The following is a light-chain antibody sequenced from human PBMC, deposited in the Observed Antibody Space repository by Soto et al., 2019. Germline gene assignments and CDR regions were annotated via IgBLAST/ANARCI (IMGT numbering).Light chain of an antibody. CDR2: FGS. CDR3: MQSLQSLT. V-gene: IGKV2-28*01. J-gene: IGKJ5*01. CDR1: QSLLYNNTYNY. Sequence: EIVMTQSPLTLPVTPGEPDSISCSSSQSLLYNNTYNYLDWYVQKPGQSPQLLIYFGSNRAPGVPDRFSGSGSGTDFTLKINRVEAEDVGTYYCMQSLQSLTVGQGTRLEIK.